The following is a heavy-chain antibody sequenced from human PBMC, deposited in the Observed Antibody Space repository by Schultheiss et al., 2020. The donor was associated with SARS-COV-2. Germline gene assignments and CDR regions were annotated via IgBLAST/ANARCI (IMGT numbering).Heavy chain of an antibody. CDR3: ARPLANWGIRHPMDV. CDR1: GFTFSSYG. V-gene: IGHV3-53*01. Sequence: GGSLRLSCAASGFTFSSYGMHWVRQAPGKGLEWVSVIYSGGSTYYADSVKGRFTISRDNSKNTLYLQMNSLRAEDTAVYYCARPLANWGIRHPMDVWGQGTTVTVSS. CDR2: IYSGGST. J-gene: IGHJ6*02. D-gene: IGHD7-27*01.